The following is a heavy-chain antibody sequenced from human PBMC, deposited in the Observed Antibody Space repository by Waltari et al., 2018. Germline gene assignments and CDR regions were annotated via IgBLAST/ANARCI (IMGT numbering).Heavy chain of an antibody. Sequence: QVPLVESGGGVVQPGRSLSLSCAASGFTFSSYGMHWVRPAPGKGLEWVAVIWYDGSNKYYADSVKGRFTISRDNSKNTLYLQMNSLRAEDTAVYYCARVGPARIAVAVFGMDVWGQGTTVTVSS. J-gene: IGHJ6*02. CDR2: IWYDGSNK. D-gene: IGHD6-19*01. V-gene: IGHV3-33*01. CDR1: GFTFSSYG. CDR3: ARVGPARIAVAVFGMDV.